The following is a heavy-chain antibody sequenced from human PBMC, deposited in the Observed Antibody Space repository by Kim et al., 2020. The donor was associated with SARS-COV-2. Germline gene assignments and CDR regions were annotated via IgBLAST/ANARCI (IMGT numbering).Heavy chain of an antibody. CDR1: GYTFTSYD. D-gene: IGHD2-15*01. J-gene: IGHJ5*02. Sequence: ASVKVSCKASGYTFTSYDINWVRQATGQGLEWMGWMNPNSGNTGYAQKFQGRVTMTRNTSISTAYMELSSLRSEDTAVYYCARGDERYCSGGSCKGSWFDPWGQGTLVTVSS. V-gene: IGHV1-8*01. CDR2: MNPNSGNT. CDR3: ARGDERYCSGGSCKGSWFDP.